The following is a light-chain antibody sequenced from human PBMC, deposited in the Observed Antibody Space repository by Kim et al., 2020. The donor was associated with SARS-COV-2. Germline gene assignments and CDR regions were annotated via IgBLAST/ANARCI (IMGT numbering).Light chain of an antibody. CDR2: GNS. CDR3: QSYDSSLSGV. J-gene: IGLJ1*01. Sequence: GQRVTISWTGSSSNIGAGYDVHWYQQLPGTAPKLLIYGNSNRPSGVPDRFSGSKSGTSASLATTGLQAEDEADYYCQSYDSSLSGVFGTGTKVTVL. V-gene: IGLV1-40*01. CDR1: SSNIGAGYD.